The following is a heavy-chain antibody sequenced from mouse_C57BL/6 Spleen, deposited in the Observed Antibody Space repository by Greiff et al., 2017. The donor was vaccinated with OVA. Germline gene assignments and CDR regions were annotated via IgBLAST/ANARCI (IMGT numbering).Heavy chain of an antibody. Sequence: LQPGAELVKPGASVTLSCQASGYTFTSYWMHWVKQRPGQGLEWIGMIHPNSGSTNYNEKFKSKATLTVDKSSSTAYMQLSSLTSEDSAVYYCAATMVTTRFAYWDQGTLVTVSA. CDR3: AATMVTTRFAY. V-gene: IGHV1-64*01. J-gene: IGHJ3*01. D-gene: IGHD2-2*01. CDR1: GYTFTSYW. CDR2: IHPNSGST.